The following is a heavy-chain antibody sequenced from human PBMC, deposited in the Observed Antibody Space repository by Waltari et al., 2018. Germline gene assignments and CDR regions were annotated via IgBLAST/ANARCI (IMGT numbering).Heavy chain of an antibody. Sequence: EVQLLESGGGLVQPGGSLRLSCAAAGFTFSSYAMSWVPQAPGKGLEWGSVISGSGGSTYYADAVKGRFTISRDNSKNTLYLQMNSLRAEDTAVYYCAKAGTTVTNPLYYYGMDVWGQGTTVTVSS. CDR2: ISGSGGST. CDR1: GFTFSSYA. D-gene: IGHD4-17*01. J-gene: IGHJ6*02. V-gene: IGHV3-23*01. CDR3: AKAGTTVTNPLYYYGMDV.